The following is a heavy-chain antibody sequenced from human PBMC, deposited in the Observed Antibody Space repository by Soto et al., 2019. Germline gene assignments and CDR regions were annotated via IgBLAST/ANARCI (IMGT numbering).Heavy chain of an antibody. D-gene: IGHD6-13*01. CDR1: GFAFSTYG. V-gene: IGHV3-23*01. J-gene: IGHJ6*02. CDR2: ISGSGGSS. Sequence: QLLQSGGALEHPGGSLRLSCTASGFAFSTYGMTWVRQAPGKGLEWVSVISGSGGSSYYAASVKGRFTISRDNSKKSLFLQMNGLRAEDTAVYYCAKVTKRAAAGRYEYYKYGMDVWGQGTTVTVSS. CDR3: AKVTKRAAAGRYEYYKYGMDV.